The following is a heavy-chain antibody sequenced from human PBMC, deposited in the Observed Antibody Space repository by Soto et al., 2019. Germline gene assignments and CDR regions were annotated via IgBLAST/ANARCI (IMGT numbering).Heavy chain of an antibody. CDR1: GFPFSSYS. J-gene: IGHJ4*02. V-gene: IGHV3-30-3*01. Sequence: GGSLRLSCAASGFPFSSYSIHWVRQAPGKGLEWVTIISKDGNSTHYADSVKGRFTISRDNSKNTLFLQMNSLRAEDTAVYYCARDPQGSYCYIDYWGQGTPVTVSS. CDR3: ARDPQGSYCYIDY. CDR2: ISKDGNST. D-gene: IGHD3-10*01.